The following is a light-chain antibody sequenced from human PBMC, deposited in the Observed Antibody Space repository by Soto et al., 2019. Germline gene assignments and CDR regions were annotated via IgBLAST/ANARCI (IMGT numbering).Light chain of an antibody. V-gene: IGLV1-44*01. CDR3: AAWDVSLVV. CDR2: SDN. Sequence: QSALTHPPSASGTPGQRVTISCSGSSSNIGTNTVIWYQQLPGAAPKLLIYSDNQRPSGVPDRFSGSKSGTSASLAISGLQSEDEADYYCAAWDVSLVVFGGGTKLTVL. CDR1: SSNIGTNT. J-gene: IGLJ2*01.